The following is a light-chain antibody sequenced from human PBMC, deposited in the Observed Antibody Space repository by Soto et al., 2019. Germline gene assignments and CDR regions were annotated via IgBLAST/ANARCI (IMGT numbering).Light chain of an antibody. Sequence: DIQMTQSPSTLSASVGDRVTFSCRASQSIRYWVAWYQHKPGRAPKLLISDDSTLQSGVPSRFSGSGSEIDFSLTISVLQPDDFATYYCQQYYSHSPSTFGQGTKVDIK. CDR2: DDS. CDR1: QSIRYW. V-gene: IGKV1-5*01. CDR3: QQYYSHSPST. J-gene: IGKJ1*01.